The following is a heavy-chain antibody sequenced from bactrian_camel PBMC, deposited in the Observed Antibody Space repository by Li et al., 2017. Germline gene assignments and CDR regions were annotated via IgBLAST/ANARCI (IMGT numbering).Heavy chain of an antibody. V-gene: IGHV3S9*01. CDR1: GYTYSGYT. CDR3: AARVCYYGTSIVFSSSSYTY. Sequence: HVQLVESGGGSVQAGGSLKLSCVVSGYTYSGYTLGWFRQAPGQGREGIAGFHSQGRTRYTDAVKGRFTVSKDNTKNTMYLQMNSLKPEDTGLYFCAARVCYYGTSIVFSSSSYTYWGQGTQVTVS. D-gene: IGHD6*01. CDR2: FHSQGRT. J-gene: IGHJ4*01.